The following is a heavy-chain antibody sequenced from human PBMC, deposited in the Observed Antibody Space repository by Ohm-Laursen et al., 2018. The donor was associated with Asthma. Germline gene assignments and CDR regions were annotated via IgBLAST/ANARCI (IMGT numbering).Heavy chain of an antibody. D-gene: IGHD1-26*01. Sequence: ASVKVSCKASGGTFSSYAISWVRQAPGQGLEWMGGIIPIFGTANYAQKFQGRVTITADESTSTAYMELSSLRSEDTAVYYCARDRYSGSYGDYYYGMDVWGQGTTVTVSS. CDR2: IIPIFGTA. V-gene: IGHV1-69*13. CDR1: GGTFSSYA. CDR3: ARDRYSGSYGDYYYGMDV. J-gene: IGHJ6*02.